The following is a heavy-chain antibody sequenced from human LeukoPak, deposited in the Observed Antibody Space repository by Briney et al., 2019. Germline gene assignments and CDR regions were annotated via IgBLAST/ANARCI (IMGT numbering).Heavy chain of an antibody. J-gene: IGHJ4*02. Sequence: SETLSLTCTVSGGSISSYYWSWIRQPPGKGLGWVGYIYYSGSTNYNPSLKSRVTISVDTSKNQFSLKLSSVTAADTAVYYCALLWFGELSKKGFDYWGQGTLVTVSS. V-gene: IGHV4-59*01. CDR1: GGSISSYY. CDR2: IYYSGST. D-gene: IGHD3-10*01. CDR3: ALLWFGELSKKGFDY.